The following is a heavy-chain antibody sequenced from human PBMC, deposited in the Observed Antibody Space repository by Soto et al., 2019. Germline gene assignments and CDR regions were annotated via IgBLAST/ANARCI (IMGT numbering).Heavy chain of an antibody. CDR2: IYHSGST. Sequence: QVQLQESGPGLVKPSGTLSLTCAVSGGSISSSNWWSWVRQPPGKGLEWIGEIYHSGSTNYNPSPKGRSTISVEKPRNQFPLKLSSVTAANTAVYYCGRDKRGYRGSPGPPVALDIWGQGTMVTVSS. D-gene: IGHD1-26*01. CDR3: GRDKRGYRGSPGPPVALDI. CDR1: GGSISSSNW. V-gene: IGHV4-4*02. J-gene: IGHJ3*02.